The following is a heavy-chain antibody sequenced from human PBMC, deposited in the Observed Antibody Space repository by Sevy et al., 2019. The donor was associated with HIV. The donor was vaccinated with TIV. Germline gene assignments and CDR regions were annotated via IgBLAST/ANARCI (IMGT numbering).Heavy chain of an antibody. CDR1: GYTFSDSGYY. V-gene: IGHV1-2*02. D-gene: IGHD3-3*01. CDR3: ARESYDFWTGPVDYDYGMDV. Sequence: ASVKVSCKASGYTFSDSGYYVHWVRQAPGQGLEWMGWINPKSGATNYAQKFQGRVTMTRDTSVSTANKERSRLTSDDTAFYYCARESYDFWTGPVDYDYGMDVWGQGTTVTVSS. CDR2: INPKSGAT. J-gene: IGHJ6*02.